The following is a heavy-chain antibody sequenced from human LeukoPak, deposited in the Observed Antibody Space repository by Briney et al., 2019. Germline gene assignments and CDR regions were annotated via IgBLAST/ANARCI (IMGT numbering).Heavy chain of an antibody. J-gene: IGHJ4*02. Sequence: VASVKVSCKVSGYTLTELSMYWVRQAPGKGLEWMGGFDPEDGETIYAQKFQGRVTMTEDTSTDTAYMELSSLRSEDTAVYYCATGLPEVVVTAMDYWGQGTLVTVSS. CDR3: ATGLPEVVVTAMDY. CDR2: FDPEDGET. D-gene: IGHD2-21*02. CDR1: GYTLTELS. V-gene: IGHV1-24*01.